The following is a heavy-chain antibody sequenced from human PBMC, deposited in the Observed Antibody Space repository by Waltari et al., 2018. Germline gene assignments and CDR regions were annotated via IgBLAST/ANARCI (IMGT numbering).Heavy chain of an antibody. CDR1: GYSISXGXY. J-gene: IGHJ3*02. D-gene: IGHD3-10*01. Sequence: QVQLQXSGPGLVKXSETLSLTCTVSGYSISXGXYWGWIRXPPGKGLEWIGSIYHSGSXYYNPSLKSRVTISVDTSKNQFSLKLSSVTXADTAVYYXXRDGNGSXXNDAFDIWGQGTMVXXSS. CDR3: XRDGNGSXXNDAFDI. V-gene: IGHV4-38-2*02. CDR2: IYHSGSX.